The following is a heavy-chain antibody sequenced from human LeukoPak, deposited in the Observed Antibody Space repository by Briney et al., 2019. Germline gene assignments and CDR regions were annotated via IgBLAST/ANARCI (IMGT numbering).Heavy chain of an antibody. CDR1: GFTFSSYS. V-gene: IGHV3-21*01. CDR3: ARDFHDIAAADAFDI. CDR2: IGSSSSYI. Sequence: GGSLRLSCAVSGFTFSSYSMNWVRQAPGKGMQWVSSIGSSSSYIYYADSVKGRFTISRDNAKNSLYLQMNSLRAEDTAVYYCARDFHDIAAADAFDIWGQGTMVTVSS. J-gene: IGHJ3*02. D-gene: IGHD6-13*01.